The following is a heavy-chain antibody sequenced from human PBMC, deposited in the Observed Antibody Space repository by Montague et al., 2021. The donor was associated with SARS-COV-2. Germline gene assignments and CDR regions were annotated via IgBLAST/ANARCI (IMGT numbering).Heavy chain of an antibody. CDR2: TYYRSKWYY. CDR3: ARDRGLGVAENFDC. CDR1: GDSVSSNPAA. V-gene: IGHV6-1*01. J-gene: IGHJ4*02. D-gene: IGHD3-10*01. Sequence: CAISGDSVSSNPAAWNWIRQSPSRGLEWLGRTYYRSKWYYDYAVSVKSRMTISPDTSKNQFSLQPSSVTPEDTAVYYCARDRGLGVAENFDCWGQGTLVTVSS.